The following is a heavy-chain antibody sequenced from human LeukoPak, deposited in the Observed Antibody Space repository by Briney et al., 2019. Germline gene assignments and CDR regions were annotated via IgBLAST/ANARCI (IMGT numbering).Heavy chain of an antibody. D-gene: IGHD2-21*02. CDR3: ARHGGADCGGGCYSWYFDY. V-gene: IGHV4-59*08. CDR1: GGSISSYY. CDR2: IYYSGST. Sequence: SETLSLTCTVSGGSISSYYWSWIRQPPGKGLEWIGYIYYSGSTNYNPSLKSRVTISVDTSKNQFSLKLSSVTAADTAVYYCARHGGADCGGGCYSWYFDYWGQGTLVTVSS. J-gene: IGHJ4*02.